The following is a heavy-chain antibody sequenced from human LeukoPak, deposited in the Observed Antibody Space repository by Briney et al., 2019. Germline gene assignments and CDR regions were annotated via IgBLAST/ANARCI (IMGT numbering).Heavy chain of an antibody. Sequence: SETLSLTCTVSGGSISSYYWSWIRQPPGKGLEWIGYIYYSGSTNYNPSLKSRVTISVDTSKNQFSLKLSPVTAADTAVYYCARELSSSWYSPKNWFDPWGQGTLVTVSS. CDR1: GGSISSYY. V-gene: IGHV4-59*01. CDR2: IYYSGST. CDR3: ARELSSSWYSPKNWFDP. J-gene: IGHJ5*02. D-gene: IGHD6-13*01.